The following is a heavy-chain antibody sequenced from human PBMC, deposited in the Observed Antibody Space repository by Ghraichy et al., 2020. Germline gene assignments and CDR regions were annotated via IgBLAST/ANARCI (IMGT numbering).Heavy chain of an antibody. D-gene: IGHD6-19*01. CDR3: AKDRRWAVAHEMFDY. V-gene: IGHV3-23*01. CDR2: ISGSGGST. J-gene: IGHJ4*02. CDR1: GFTFSSYA. Sequence: GGSLRLSCAASGFTFSSYAMSWVRQAPGKGLEWVSAISGSGGSTYYADSVKGRFTISRDNSKNTLYLQMNSLRAEDTAVYYCAKDRRWAVAHEMFDYWGQGTLVTVSS.